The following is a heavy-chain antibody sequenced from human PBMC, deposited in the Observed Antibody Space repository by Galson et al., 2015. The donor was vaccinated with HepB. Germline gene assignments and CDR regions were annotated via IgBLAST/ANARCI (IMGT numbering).Heavy chain of an antibody. V-gene: IGHV3-7*03. CDR1: GFTFSSYW. Sequence: SLRLSCAASGFTFSSYWMSWVRQAPGKGLEWVANIKQVGSEKYYVDSVKGRFTISRDNAKNSLYLQMNSLRAEDTAVYYCARSGYCSSTSCYMRATNVYFDYWGQGTLVTVSS. J-gene: IGHJ4*02. CDR2: IKQVGSEK. CDR3: ARSGYCSSTSCYMRATNVYFDY. D-gene: IGHD2-2*02.